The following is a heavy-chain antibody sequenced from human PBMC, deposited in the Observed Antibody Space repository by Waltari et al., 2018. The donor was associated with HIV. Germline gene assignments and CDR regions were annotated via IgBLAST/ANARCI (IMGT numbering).Heavy chain of an antibody. Sequence: QVQLVESGGGVVQPGRSLRLSCAASGFTFRSYGIHWVRQAPGKGREWVAVIWYDGSNEYYGDSVKGRFTVSRENSKNMVYLQMNSLRAEDTAMYHCARADCGGDCYFDFWGQGTPVTVSS. J-gene: IGHJ4*02. CDR3: ARADCGGDCYFDF. CDR2: IWYDGSNE. CDR1: GFTFRSYG. D-gene: IGHD2-21*02. V-gene: IGHV3-33*01.